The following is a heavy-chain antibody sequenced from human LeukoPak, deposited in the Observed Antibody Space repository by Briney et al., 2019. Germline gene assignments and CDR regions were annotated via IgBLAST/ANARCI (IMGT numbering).Heavy chain of an antibody. CDR2: INPSGGST. D-gene: IGHD3-3*01. CDR1: GYTFTGYY. CDR3: ARDYDFWSGYYILDY. Sequence: ASVKVSCKASGYTFTGYYIHWVRQVPGQGREWMGIINPSGGSTSYAQKFQGRVTMTRDTSTSTVYMELSRLRSEDTAVYYCARDYDFWSGYYILDYWGQGTLVTVSS. V-gene: IGHV1-46*01. J-gene: IGHJ4*02.